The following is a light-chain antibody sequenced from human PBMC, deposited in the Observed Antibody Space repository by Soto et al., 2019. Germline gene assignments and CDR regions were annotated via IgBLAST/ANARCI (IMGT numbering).Light chain of an antibody. CDR2: GAS. V-gene: IGKV3-20*01. Sequence: EIVLSQSPGIMSLSPGERATLSCRASQSVPNTYFAWYQQKPGQPPRLLISGASHRGTGLPDRFSGSGSVTDFTLTISRLEPEDFAVYFCQQFGNSPWTFGQGTRVEI. CDR3: QQFGNSPWT. J-gene: IGKJ1*01. CDR1: QSVPNTY.